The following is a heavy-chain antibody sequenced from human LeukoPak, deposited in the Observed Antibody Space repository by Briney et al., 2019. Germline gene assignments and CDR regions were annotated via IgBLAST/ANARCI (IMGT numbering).Heavy chain of an antibody. V-gene: IGHV4-34*01. CDR3: ARDRCGSTSCGGEIDY. D-gene: IGHD2-2*01. CDR1: GGSFSGYY. Sequence: SETLSLTCAVYGGSFSGYYWSWIRQPPGKGLEWIGEINHSGSTNYNPSLKSRVTISVDTSKNQFSLKLSSVTAADTAVYYCARDRCGSTSCGGEIDYWGQGTLVTVSS. CDR2: INHSGST. J-gene: IGHJ4*02.